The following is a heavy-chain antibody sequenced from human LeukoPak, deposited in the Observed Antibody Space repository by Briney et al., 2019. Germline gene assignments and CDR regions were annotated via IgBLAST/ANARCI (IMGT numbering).Heavy chain of an antibody. CDR3: ASIPSVVAAVDY. CDR2: ISYDGSNK. J-gene: IGHJ4*02. V-gene: IGHV3-30-3*01. Sequence: PGGSLRLSCAASGFTFSSYAMHWVRQAPGKGLEWVAVISYDGSNKYYADSVKGRFTISRDNSKNTLYLQMNSLRAEDTAVYYCASIPSVVAAVDYWGQGTLVTVSS. D-gene: IGHD2-2*01. CDR1: GFTFSSYA.